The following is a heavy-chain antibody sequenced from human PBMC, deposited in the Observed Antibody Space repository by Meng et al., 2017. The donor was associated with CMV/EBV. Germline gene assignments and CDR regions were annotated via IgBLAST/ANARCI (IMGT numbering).Heavy chain of an antibody. CDR2: IYSGGST. J-gene: IGHJ4*02. CDR1: GFTFSSYW. V-gene: IGHV3-66*02. Sequence: GGSLRLSCAASGFTFSSYWMSWVRQAPGKGLEWVSVIYSGGSTYYADSVKGRFTISRDNSKNTLYLQMNSLRAEDTAVYYCARDRYWGQGTLVTVSS. CDR3: ARDRY.